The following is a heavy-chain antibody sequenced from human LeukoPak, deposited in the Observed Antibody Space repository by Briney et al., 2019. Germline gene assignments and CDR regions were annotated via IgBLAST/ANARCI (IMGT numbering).Heavy chain of an antibody. CDR2: INQDGSQK. CDR3: ARERTTVVTPTFDY. CDR1: GFTFGSCW. J-gene: IGHJ4*02. V-gene: IGHV3-7*03. D-gene: IGHD4-23*01. Sequence: SGGSLRLSCAASGFTFGSCWMNWVRQTPGKGLEWVANINQDGSQKFYVDSVKGRFTISRDNANNSLYLQMNSLRAEDTAVYYCARERTTVVTPTFDYWGQGTLVTVSS.